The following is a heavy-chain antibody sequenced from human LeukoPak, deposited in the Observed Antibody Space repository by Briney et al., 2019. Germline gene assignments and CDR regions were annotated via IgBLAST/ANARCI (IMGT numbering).Heavy chain of an antibody. Sequence: SETLSLTCAVYGGSFSGYYWSWIRQPPGKGLEWIGEINHSGSTNYNPSLKSRVTISVDTSKNQFSLKLSSVTAADTAVYYCAREYSGSYPPYYFDYWGQGTLVTVSS. D-gene: IGHD1-26*01. J-gene: IGHJ4*02. V-gene: IGHV4-34*01. CDR2: INHSGST. CDR1: GGSFSGYY. CDR3: AREYSGSYPPYYFDY.